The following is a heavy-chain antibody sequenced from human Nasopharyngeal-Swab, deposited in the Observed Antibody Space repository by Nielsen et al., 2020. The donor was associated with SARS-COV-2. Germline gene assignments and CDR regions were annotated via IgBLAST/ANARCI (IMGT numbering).Heavy chain of an antibody. J-gene: IGHJ6*02. V-gene: IGHV1-69*04. D-gene: IGHD6-13*01. CDR2: IIPILGIA. CDR1: GGTFSSYA. Sequence: SVKVSCKASGGTFSSYAISWVRQAPGQGLEWMGRIIPILGIANYAQKFQGRVTITADKSTSIAYMELSSLRSEDTAVYYCASAAGSWNYYYYYGMDVWGQGTTVTVSS. CDR3: ASAAGSWNYYYYYGMDV.